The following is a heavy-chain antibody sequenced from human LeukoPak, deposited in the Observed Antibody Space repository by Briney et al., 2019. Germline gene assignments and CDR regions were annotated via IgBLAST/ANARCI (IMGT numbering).Heavy chain of an antibody. D-gene: IGHD3-22*01. V-gene: IGHV3-23*01. CDR3: AKDINYYDSSGYTD. J-gene: IGHJ4*02. CDR2: ISGSGGST. Sequence: GGSLSLSCAASGFTFSSYAMSWVRQAPGKGLEWVSDISGSGGSTYYAASVKGRFTITRNNSKNTLYLQMKSLRAEDTAVYYCAKDINYYDSSGYTDWGQGTLVTVSS. CDR1: GFTFSSYA.